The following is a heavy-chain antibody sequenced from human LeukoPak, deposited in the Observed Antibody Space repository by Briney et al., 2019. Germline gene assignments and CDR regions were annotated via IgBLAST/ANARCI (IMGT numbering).Heavy chain of an antibody. CDR1: GGSISSSSYY. CDR2: INHSGST. V-gene: IGHV4-39*07. CDR3: ARMRPALYYYGSGSNYYFDY. Sequence: PSETLSLTCTVSGGSISSSSYYWGWIRQPPGKGLEWIGEINHSGSTNYNPSLKSRVTISVDTSKNQFSLKLSSVTAADTAVYYCARMRPALYYYGSGSNYYFDYWGQGTLVTVSS. D-gene: IGHD3-10*01. J-gene: IGHJ4*02.